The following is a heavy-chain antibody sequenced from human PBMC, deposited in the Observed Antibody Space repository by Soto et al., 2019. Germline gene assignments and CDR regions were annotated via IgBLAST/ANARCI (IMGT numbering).Heavy chain of an antibody. Sequence: GESLKISCKGSGYSFTSYWIGWVRQMPGKGLEWMGIIYPGDSDTRYSPSFQGQVTISADKSISTAYLQWSSLKASDTAMYYCASALNLYRSGWYRLDYWGQGTLVTVSS. CDR3: ASALNLYRSGWYRLDY. J-gene: IGHJ4*02. CDR2: IYPGDSDT. D-gene: IGHD6-19*01. CDR1: GYSFTSYW. V-gene: IGHV5-51*01.